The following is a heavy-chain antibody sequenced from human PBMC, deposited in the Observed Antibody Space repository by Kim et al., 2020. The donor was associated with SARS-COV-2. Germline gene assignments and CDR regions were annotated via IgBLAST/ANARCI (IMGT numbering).Heavy chain of an antibody. D-gene: IGHD5-18*01. J-gene: IGHJ6*02. CDR1: GGSFSGYY. CDR3: ATKMVKYYYGMDV. V-gene: IGHV4-34*01. Sequence: SETLSLTCAVYGGSFSGYYWSWIRQPPGKGLEWIGEINHSGSTNYNPSLKSRVTISVDTSKNQFSLKLSSVTAADTAVYYCATKMVKYYYGMDVWGQGTTVTVSS. CDR2: INHSGST.